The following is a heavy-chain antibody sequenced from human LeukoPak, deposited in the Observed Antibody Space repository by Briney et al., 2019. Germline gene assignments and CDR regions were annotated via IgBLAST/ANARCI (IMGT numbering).Heavy chain of an antibody. CDR1: GFTFSNYA. D-gene: IGHD3-22*01. V-gene: IGHV3-23*01. CDR2: ISGSASST. Sequence: SGGSLRLSCAASGFTFSNYAMSWVRQAPGKGLEWVSAISGSASSTYHADSVKGRFTISRDNAKNSLYLQMNSLRAEDTAVYYCARESQSAYYFDSSGYEDAFDIWGQGTMVTVSS. CDR3: ARESQSAYYFDSSGYEDAFDI. J-gene: IGHJ3*02.